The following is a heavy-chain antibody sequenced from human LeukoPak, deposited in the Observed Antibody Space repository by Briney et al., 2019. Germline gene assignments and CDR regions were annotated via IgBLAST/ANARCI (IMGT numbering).Heavy chain of an antibody. CDR2: IYYSGST. CDR1: GGSISSYY. J-gene: IGHJ4*02. CDR3: ARGGRIAAAGFDY. Sequence: SETLSLTCTVSGGSISSYYWSRIRQPPGKGLEWIGYIYYSGSTNYNPSLKSRVTISVDTSKNQFSLKLSSVTAADTAVYYCARGGRIAAAGFDYWGQVTLVTVSS. D-gene: IGHD6-13*01. V-gene: IGHV4-59*01.